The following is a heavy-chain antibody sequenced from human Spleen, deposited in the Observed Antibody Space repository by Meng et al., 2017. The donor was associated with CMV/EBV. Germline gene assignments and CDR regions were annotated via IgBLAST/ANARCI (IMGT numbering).Heavy chain of an antibody. D-gene: IGHD2-2*01. CDR1: RFTFSTYW. Sequence: GSRFTFSTYWRAWLRQKPGRGPEWMGIIHPSDADTRYSPSLQGQVTFSVDNSISTAYLRWRSLKVSDTAMYYCATQVDSSSLDFGLWGRGALVTVSS. V-gene: IGHV5-51*01. CDR3: ATQVDSSSLDFGL. J-gene: IGHJ2*01. CDR2: IHPSDADT.